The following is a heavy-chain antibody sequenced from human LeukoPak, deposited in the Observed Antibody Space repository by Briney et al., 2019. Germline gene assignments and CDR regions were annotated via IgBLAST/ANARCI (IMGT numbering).Heavy chain of an antibody. D-gene: IGHD2-15*01. CDR1: GYTFTSYG. CDR2: ISAYNGNT. J-gene: IGHJ4*02. Sequence: ASVKVSCTASGYTFTSYGISWVRQAPGQGLEWMGWISAYNGNTNYAQKLQGRVTMTTDTSTSTAYMELRSLRSDDTAVYYCARSSVVVVAATPNDYWGQGTLVTVSS. V-gene: IGHV1-18*01. CDR3: ARSSVVVVAATPNDY.